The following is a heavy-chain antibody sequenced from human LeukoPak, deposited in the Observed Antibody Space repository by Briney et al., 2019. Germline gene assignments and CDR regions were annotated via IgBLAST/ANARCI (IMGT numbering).Heavy chain of an antibody. CDR3: ARTSYSNRPDY. V-gene: IGHV1-69*13. J-gene: IGHJ4*02. CDR1: GYTFTSYY. CDR2: IIPIFGTA. D-gene: IGHD4-11*01. Sequence: GASVKVSCKASGYTFTSYYMHWVRQAPGQGLEWMGGIIPIFGTANYAQKFQGRVTITADESTSTAYMELSSLRSEDTAVYYCARTSYSNRPDYWGQGTLVTVSS.